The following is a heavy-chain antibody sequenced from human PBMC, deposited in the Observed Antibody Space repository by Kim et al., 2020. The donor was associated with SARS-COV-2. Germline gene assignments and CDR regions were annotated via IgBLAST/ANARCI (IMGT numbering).Heavy chain of an antibody. CDR2: IYPGDSDT. J-gene: IGHJ4*02. CDR3: VRQKYYEIWTGSYNGLGDCDY. D-gene: IGHD3-9*01. Sequence: GESLKISCKASGYSFTGYWIGWVRQMPGKGLEWMAIIYPGDSDTKYNPSIKGQVTISADDSINNAYLQWRALKASDSAIYYCVRQKYYEIWTGSYNGLGDCDYWGVGPAVSVSA. V-gene: IGHV5-51*01. CDR1: GYSFTGYW.